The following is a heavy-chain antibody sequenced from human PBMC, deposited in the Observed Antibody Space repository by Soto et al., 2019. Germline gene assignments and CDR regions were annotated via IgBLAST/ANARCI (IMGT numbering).Heavy chain of an antibody. CDR3: ARPASGGSRDAFDI. Sequence: XESLTISCKGSGYRFTSFWLNWVGQIPGKGLEWMGRIDPSDSFINYSPPFEGHVTISADKSISTAYLQWSSLQASDTAIYYCARPASGGSRDAFDIWGQGTMVTVSS. CDR1: GYRFTSFW. CDR2: IDPSDSFI. D-gene: IGHD2-15*01. J-gene: IGHJ3*02. V-gene: IGHV5-10-1*01.